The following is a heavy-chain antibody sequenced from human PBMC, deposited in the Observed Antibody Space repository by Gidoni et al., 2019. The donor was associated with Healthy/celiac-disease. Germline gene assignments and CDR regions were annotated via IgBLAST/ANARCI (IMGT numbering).Heavy chain of an antibody. Sequence: QVQLVQSGAEVKKPGSSVKVSCKASGRTFSSYAISWVRQAPGQGLEWMGGIIPIFGTANYAQKFQGRVTITADESTSTAYMELSSLRSEDTAVYYCARSRGGFWSGYPYYYYGMDVWGQGTTVTVSS. D-gene: IGHD3-3*01. J-gene: IGHJ6*02. CDR3: ARSRGGFWSGYPYYYYGMDV. CDR2: IIPIFGTA. CDR1: GRTFSSYA. V-gene: IGHV1-69*01.